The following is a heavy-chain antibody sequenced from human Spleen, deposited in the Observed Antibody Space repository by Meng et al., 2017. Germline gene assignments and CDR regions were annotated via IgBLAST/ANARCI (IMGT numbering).Heavy chain of an antibody. CDR1: GFPFSSYA. CDR2: ISGSASTT. Sequence: GESLKISCAASGFPFSSYAISWVRQVPGKGLEWVSGISGSASTTYYADSVKGRFTISRDNSKNTVYLQINSLRAEDTAIYYCTKEIRSAASWGQGVLVTVSS. CDR3: TKEIRSAAS. D-gene: IGHD2-2*01. V-gene: IGHV3-23*01. J-gene: IGHJ4*02.